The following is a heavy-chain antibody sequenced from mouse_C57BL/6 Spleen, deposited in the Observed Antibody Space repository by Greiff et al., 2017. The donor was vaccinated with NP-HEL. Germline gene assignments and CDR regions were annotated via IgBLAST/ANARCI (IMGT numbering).Heavy chain of an antibody. CDR2: INPNNGGT. Sequence: EVQLQQSGPELVKPGASVKIPCKASGYTFTDYNMDWVKQSHGKSLEWIGDINPNNGGTIYNQKFKGKATLTVDKSSSTAYMELRSLTSEDTAVYYCARRRKNYDGDYYAMDYWGQGTSVTVSS. CDR3: ARRRKNYDGDYYAMDY. J-gene: IGHJ4*01. V-gene: IGHV1-18*01. CDR1: GYTFTDYN. D-gene: IGHD2-4*01.